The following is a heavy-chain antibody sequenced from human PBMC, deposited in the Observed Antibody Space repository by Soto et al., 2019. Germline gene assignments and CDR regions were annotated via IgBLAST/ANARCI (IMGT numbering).Heavy chain of an antibody. D-gene: IGHD3-10*01. CDR3: SRQGFGPLHGLVDV. CDR1: GGSITSHY. V-gene: IGHV4-59*08. Sequence: PSETLSLTCSVSGGSITSHYCSWFRPPSGKGMEWIGYIPHSGSTSYNPSLKSRVTLSVDTSKNQFSLIVSSVTDADTALYYCSRQGFGPLHGLVDVSGPGTTVTVSS. J-gene: IGHJ6*02. CDR2: IPHSGST.